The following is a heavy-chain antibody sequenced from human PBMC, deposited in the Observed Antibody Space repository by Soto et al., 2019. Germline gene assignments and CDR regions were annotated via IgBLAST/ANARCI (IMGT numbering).Heavy chain of an antibody. V-gene: IGHV3-7*01. CDR2: IKHDGGEE. J-gene: IGHJ3*01. CDR3: ARPLGWRDAYDV. CDR1: EFTFSSYA. D-gene: IGHD6-19*01. Sequence: PGGSLRLSCAASEFTFSSYAMTWVRQAPGKRLEWVAHIKHDGGEEYFLDSVKGRFTISRDNAKNSLYLQMNSLRAEDTAVYYCARPLGWRDAYDVWGPGTRVTVSS.